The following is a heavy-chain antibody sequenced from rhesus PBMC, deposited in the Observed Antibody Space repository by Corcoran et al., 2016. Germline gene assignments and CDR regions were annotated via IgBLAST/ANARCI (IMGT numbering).Heavy chain of an antibody. V-gene: IGHV4-65*01. CDR3: ARRRVGATFDY. D-gene: IGHD1-44*02. CDR1: GGSVSSTNW. J-gene: IGHJ4*01. CDR2: VSGSSGST. Sequence: QVQLQESGPGLVKPSETLSLTCAVSGGSVSSTNWWSWIRQPPGQGLEWIGCVSGSSGSTYYNPSLKSRVTISTDTSKNQFSLILRSVTAADTAVYYCARRRVGATFDYWGQGVLVTVSS.